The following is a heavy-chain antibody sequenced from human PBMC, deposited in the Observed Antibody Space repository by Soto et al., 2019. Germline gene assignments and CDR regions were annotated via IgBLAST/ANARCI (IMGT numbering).Heavy chain of an antibody. CDR3: ARDEIRFSWAYGMDV. V-gene: IGHV3-30-3*01. CDR2: ISYDGSNK. J-gene: IGHJ6*02. D-gene: IGHD3-3*01. Sequence: QVQLVESGGGVVQPGRSLRLSCAASGFTFSSYAMHWVRQAPGKGLEWVAVISYDGSNKYYADSVKGRFTISRDNSKNTLYLQMNSLIAEDTAVYYCARDEIRFSWAYGMDVWGPGTTVTVSS. CDR1: GFTFSSYA.